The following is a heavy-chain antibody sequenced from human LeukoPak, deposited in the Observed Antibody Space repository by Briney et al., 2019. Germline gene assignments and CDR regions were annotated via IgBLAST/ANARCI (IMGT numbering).Heavy chain of an antibody. D-gene: IGHD1-26*01. CDR1: GFTFSSYS. CDR3: ARDWEGPLGYFDY. V-gene: IGHV3-48*04. Sequence: GGSLRLSCVASGFTFSSYSMNWVRQAPGKGLEWVSYISSSSSTIYYADSLKGRFTISRDNAKNSLNLQMNSLRAEDTAVYYCARDWEGPLGYFDYWGQGTLVTVSS. J-gene: IGHJ4*02. CDR2: ISSSSSTI.